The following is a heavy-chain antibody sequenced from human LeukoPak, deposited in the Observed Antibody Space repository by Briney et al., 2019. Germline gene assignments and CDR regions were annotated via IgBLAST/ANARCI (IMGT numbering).Heavy chain of an antibody. CDR3: ARDRYFDSSGPPRWYYGMDV. CDR1: GFTVSSNY. J-gene: IGHJ6*02. D-gene: IGHD3-22*01. Sequence: GGSLTLSCAASGFTVSSNYMSWVRQAPGKGLEWVSVIYSGGSTYSADSVRGRFTISRDNSKNTLFLQMNSLRAEDTAVYYCARDRYFDSSGPPRWYYGMDVWGQGTTVTVSS. V-gene: IGHV3-66*01. CDR2: IYSGGST.